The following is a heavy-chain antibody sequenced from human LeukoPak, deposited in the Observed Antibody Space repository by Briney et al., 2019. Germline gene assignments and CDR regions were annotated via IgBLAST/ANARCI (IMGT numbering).Heavy chain of an antibody. CDR3: AKPSPHYCSSTSCYRPGDFQH. V-gene: IGHV3-23*01. D-gene: IGHD2-2*02. J-gene: IGHJ1*01. Sequence: GGSLRLSCAASGFTFSSYAMSWVRQAPGKGLEWVSAISGSGGSTYYADSVKGRFTISRDNSKNTLYLQMNSLRAEDTAVYYCAKPSPHYCSSTSCYRPGDFQHWGQGTLVTVSS. CDR1: GFTFSSYA. CDR2: ISGSGGST.